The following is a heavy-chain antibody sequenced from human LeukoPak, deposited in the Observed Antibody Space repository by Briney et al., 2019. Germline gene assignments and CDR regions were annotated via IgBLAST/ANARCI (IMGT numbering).Heavy chain of an antibody. Sequence: GSVKVSCKASGGTFSSYAISWVRQAPGQGLEWMGGIIPNSGGTNYAQKFQGRVTMTRDTSISTAYMELSRLRSDDTAVYYCARGLGVVVTAIFGIDYWGQGTLVTVSS. CDR2: IIPNSGGT. D-gene: IGHD2-21*02. J-gene: IGHJ4*02. V-gene: IGHV1-2*02. CDR3: ARGLGVVVTAIFGIDY. CDR1: GGTFSSYA.